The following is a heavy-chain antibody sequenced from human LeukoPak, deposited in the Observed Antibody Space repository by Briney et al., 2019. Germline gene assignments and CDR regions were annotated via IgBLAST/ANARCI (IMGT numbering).Heavy chain of an antibody. CDR3: ARDSMSDSSGYYRYFQH. D-gene: IGHD3-22*01. J-gene: IGHJ1*01. Sequence: GGPLRLSCAASGFTVSSNYMSWVRQAPGKGLEWVSVIYSGGSTYYAASVKGRFTISRHNSKNTLYLQMNSLSAEDTAVYYCARDSMSDSSGYYRYFQHWGQGTLVTVSS. V-gene: IGHV3-53*04. CDR1: GFTVSSNY. CDR2: IYSGGST.